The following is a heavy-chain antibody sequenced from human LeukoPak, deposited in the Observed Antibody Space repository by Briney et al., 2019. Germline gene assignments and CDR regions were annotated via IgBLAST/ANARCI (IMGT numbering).Heavy chain of an antibody. V-gene: IGHV4-34*01. J-gene: IGHJ4*02. CDR1: GGSFSGYY. CDR2: IKHSGST. CDR3: ARGRRITMVRGVLSTFDY. Sequence: PSETLSLTCAVYGGSFSGYYWSWIRQPPGKGLEWIGEIKHSGSTNYNPSLKSRVTISVDTSKNQFSLKLSSVTAADTAVYYCARGRRITMVRGVLSTFDYWGQGTLVTVSS. D-gene: IGHD3-10*01.